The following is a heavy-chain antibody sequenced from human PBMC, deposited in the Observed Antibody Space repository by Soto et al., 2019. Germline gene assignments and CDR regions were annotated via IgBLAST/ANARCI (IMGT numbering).Heavy chain of an antibody. CDR1: GLTFSNAW. J-gene: IGHJ4*02. D-gene: IGHD3-22*01. V-gene: IGHV3-15*07. Sequence: PAGSLRLSCEASGLTFSNAWMTWVRQAPGKGLEWVGHIKSRSDGGTTDYAAPVKGRFTISRDDSENTLFLEMNSLQIEDTAVYHCATSPGYYDSSPFDYWGQGTQVTVSS. CDR2: IKSRSDGGTT. CDR3: ATSPGYYDSSPFDY.